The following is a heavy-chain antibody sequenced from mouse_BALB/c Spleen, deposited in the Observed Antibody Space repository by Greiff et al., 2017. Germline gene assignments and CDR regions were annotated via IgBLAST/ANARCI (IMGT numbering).Heavy chain of an antibody. D-gene: IGHD2-14*01. CDR2: IWSGGST. J-gene: IGHJ4*01. V-gene: IGHV2-2*02. CDR3: ARIRYDEKFYAMDY. Sequence: VKLVESGPGLVQPSQSLSITCTVSGFSLTSYGVHWVRQSPGKGLEWLGVIWSGGSTDYNAAFISRLSISKDNSKSQVFFKMNSLQANDTAIYYCARIRYDEKFYAMDYWGQGTSVTVAS. CDR1: GFSLTSYG.